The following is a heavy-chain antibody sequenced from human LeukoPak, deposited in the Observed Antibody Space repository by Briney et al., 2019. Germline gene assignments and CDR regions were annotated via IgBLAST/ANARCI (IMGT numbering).Heavy chain of an antibody. V-gene: IGHV3-23*01. Sequence: PGGSLRLSCAASGFTFSSSAMSWVRQVPGKGLEWVSGISASGGSTSYADSVRGRFTISRDNAKNTLYLQMNSLRVEDTAVYYCARGRPHGNDYWGQGTLVTVSS. CDR2: ISASGGST. D-gene: IGHD4-23*01. J-gene: IGHJ4*02. CDR1: GFTFSSSA. CDR3: ARGRPHGNDY.